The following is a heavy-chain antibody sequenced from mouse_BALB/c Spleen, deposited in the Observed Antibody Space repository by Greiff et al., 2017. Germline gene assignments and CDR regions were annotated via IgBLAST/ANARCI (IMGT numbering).Heavy chain of an antibody. CDR3: ARVGGLWCAMDY. V-gene: IGHV5-6-5*01. J-gene: IGHJ4*01. D-gene: IGHD1-1*02. CDR1: GFTFSSYA. Sequence: DVKLVESGGGLVKPGGSLKLSCAASGFTFSSYAMSWVRQTPEKRLEWVASISSGGSTYYPDSVKGRFTISRDNARNMLYLQMSSLRSEDTAMYYCARVGGLWCAMDYWGQGTSVTVAS. CDR2: ISSGGST.